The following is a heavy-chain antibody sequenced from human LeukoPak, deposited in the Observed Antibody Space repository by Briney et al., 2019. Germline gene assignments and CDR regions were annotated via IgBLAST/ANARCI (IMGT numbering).Heavy chain of an antibody. CDR3: ARQSGYYYPFKY. V-gene: IGHV4-39*01. CDR2: IYYSGST. Sequence: SETLSLTCTVSGGSISCSGYYWGWIRQPPGKGLEWIGSIYYSGSTYYNPSLNSRVTISVDTSKNQFSLKLSSVTAADTAVYYCARQSGYYYPFKYWGQGTLVTVSS. D-gene: IGHD3-22*01. CDR1: GGSISCSGYY. J-gene: IGHJ4*02.